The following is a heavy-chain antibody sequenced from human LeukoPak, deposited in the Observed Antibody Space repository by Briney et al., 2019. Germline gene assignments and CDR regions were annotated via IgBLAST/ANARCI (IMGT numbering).Heavy chain of an antibody. Sequence: GGSLSLSCAASGFTFSKYWMTWVRQAAGSGLECVANIKQDGSESHYVDPVRGRFRISRDNAESSLYLQMNSLRVEETAIYYRARWAINDGCSTGYRPFDLWGQGTMVIVS. CDR2: IKQDGSES. V-gene: IGHV3-7*03. CDR3: ARWAINDGCSTGYRPFDL. CDR1: GFTFSKYW. J-gene: IGHJ3*01. D-gene: IGHD3-16*02.